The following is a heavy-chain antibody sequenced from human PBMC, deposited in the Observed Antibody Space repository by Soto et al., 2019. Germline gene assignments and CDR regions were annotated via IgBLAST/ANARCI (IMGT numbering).Heavy chain of an antibody. CDR1: GFVFRDYY. Sequence: QVQLVESGGGLVKPGGSLRLSCAASGFVFRDYYMSWIRQAPGRGLEWVSYISGSGDIIYYADSVKGRFTISRDNAKNSLYLQMNSLRAEDTAVYYCARYQFTVTRVNPFDYWGQGTLVTVSS. V-gene: IGHV3-11*01. CDR3: ARYQFTVTRVNPFDY. CDR2: ISGSGDII. D-gene: IGHD4-17*01. J-gene: IGHJ4*02.